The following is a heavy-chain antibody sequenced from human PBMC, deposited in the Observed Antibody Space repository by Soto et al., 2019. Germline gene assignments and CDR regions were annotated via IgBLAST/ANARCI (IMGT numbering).Heavy chain of an antibody. Sequence: QVHLVQSGAEVKKPGASVKVSCKGSGYAFTTYGITWVRQAPGQGLEWLGWISAHNGNTNYAQKPQGRVTVTRDTSPSTAYMELSSLRSDDTAVYYCARGRYGDYWGQGALVTVSS. CDR2: ISAHNGNT. J-gene: IGHJ4*02. V-gene: IGHV1-18*01. CDR1: GYAFTTYG. D-gene: IGHD1-1*01. CDR3: ARGRYGDY.